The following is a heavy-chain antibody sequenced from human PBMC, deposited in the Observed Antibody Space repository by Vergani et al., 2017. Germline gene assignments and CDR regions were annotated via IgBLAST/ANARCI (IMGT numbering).Heavy chain of an antibody. CDR2: IRYDGSNK. CDR1: GFTFSSYG. Sequence: VQVVESGGGLVQPGGSLRLSCAASGFTFSSYGMHWVRQAPGKGLEWVAFIRYDGSNKYYADSVKGRFTISRDNSKNTLYLEMNALRAEDTAVYYCARDFLTRVTTLDYYYMGVWGKGTTVTVSS. J-gene: IGHJ6*03. D-gene: IGHD1-1*01. CDR3: ARDFLTRVTTLDYYYMGV. V-gene: IGHV3-30*02.